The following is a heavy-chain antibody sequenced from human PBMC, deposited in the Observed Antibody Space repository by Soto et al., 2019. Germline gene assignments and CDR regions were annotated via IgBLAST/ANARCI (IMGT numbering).Heavy chain of an antibody. CDR1: GFAVGGFY. V-gene: IGHV3-53*01. J-gene: IGHJ4*02. D-gene: IGHD5-18*01. Sequence: SLRLSCAASGFAVGGFYMNWVRQAPGKGLEWVAVMFTTGTTYYADSVKGRFTISRDDSKNTLYLQMNSLRAEDTAVYYCARERYSYGFDYWGQGTVVTVSS. CDR3: ARERYSYGFDY. CDR2: MFTTGTT.